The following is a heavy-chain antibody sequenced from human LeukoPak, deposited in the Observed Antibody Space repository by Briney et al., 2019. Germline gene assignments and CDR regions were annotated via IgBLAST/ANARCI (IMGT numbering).Heavy chain of an antibody. V-gene: IGHV1-69*05. CDR2: IIPIFGTA. Sequence: EASVKVSCKASGGTFSSYAISWVRQAPGQGLEWMGGIIPIFGTANYAQKFQGRVTITTDESTSTAYMELSSLRSEDTAVYYCATAVDTAMVTAYYYYMDVWGKGTTVTVSS. D-gene: IGHD5-18*01. CDR3: ATAVDTAMVTAYYYYMDV. J-gene: IGHJ6*03. CDR1: GGTFSSYA.